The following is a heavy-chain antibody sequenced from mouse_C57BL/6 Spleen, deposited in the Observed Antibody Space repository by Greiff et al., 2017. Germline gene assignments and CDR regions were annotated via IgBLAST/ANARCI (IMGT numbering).Heavy chain of an antibody. CDR2: IDPSDSET. D-gene: IGHD2-5*01. Sequence: QVQLQQPGAELVRPGSSVKLSCKASGYTFTSYWMHWVKQRPIQGLEWIGNIDPSDSETHYNQKFKDKATLTVDKSSSTAYMQLSSLTSEDSAVYYCARRDSNCDMDYWGQGTTVTVSS. J-gene: IGHJ2*01. V-gene: IGHV1-52*01. CDR3: ARRDSNCDMDY. CDR1: GYTFTSYW.